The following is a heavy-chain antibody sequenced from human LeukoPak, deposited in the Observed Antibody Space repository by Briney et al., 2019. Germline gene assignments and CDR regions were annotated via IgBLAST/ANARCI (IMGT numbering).Heavy chain of an antibody. D-gene: IGHD4-23*01. Sequence: GRSLRLSCAASGVTFDDYAMHWVRQAPGKGLEWVSGISWNSGSIGYADSVKGRFTISRDNAKNSLYLQMNSLRAEDTALYYCAKDPYGGNSGAFDIWGQGTMVTVSS. J-gene: IGHJ3*02. CDR2: ISWNSGSI. CDR3: AKDPYGGNSGAFDI. CDR1: GVTFDDYA. V-gene: IGHV3-9*01.